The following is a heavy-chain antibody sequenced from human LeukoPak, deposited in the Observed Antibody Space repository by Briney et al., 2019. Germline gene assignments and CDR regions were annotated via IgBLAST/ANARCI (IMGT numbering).Heavy chain of an antibody. CDR1: GGSISSGSYY. Sequence: SETLSLTCTVSGGSISSGSYYWSWIRQPAGKGLEWIGRIYTSGSTNYNPSLKSRVTISVDTSKNQFSLKLSSVTAADTAVYYCARSSYYDILTGYYLEGYHFDYWGQGTLVTVSS. J-gene: IGHJ4*02. CDR2: IYTSGST. V-gene: IGHV4-61*02. D-gene: IGHD3-9*01. CDR3: ARSSYYDILTGYYLEGYHFDY.